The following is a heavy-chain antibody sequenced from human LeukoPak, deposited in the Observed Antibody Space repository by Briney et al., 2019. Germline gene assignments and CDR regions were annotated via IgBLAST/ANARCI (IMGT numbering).Heavy chain of an antibody. Sequence: SGTLSLTCAVSGGSICSSNWWSWVRQPPGKGLEWIGEIYHSGSTNHNPSLKSRVTISVDKSKNQFSLKLSSVTAADTAVYYCARHPNSSGYSSSWYYYGMDVWGQGTTVTVSS. J-gene: IGHJ6*02. CDR3: ARHPNSSGYSSSWYYYGMDV. V-gene: IGHV4-4*02. D-gene: IGHD6-13*01. CDR1: GGSICSSNW. CDR2: IYHSGST.